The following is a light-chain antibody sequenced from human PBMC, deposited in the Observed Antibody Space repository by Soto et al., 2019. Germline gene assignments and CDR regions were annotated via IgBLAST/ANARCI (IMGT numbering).Light chain of an antibody. V-gene: IGKV3-15*01. J-gene: IGKJ4*01. CDR3: QQYSTWPL. CDR1: QNIKNN. CDR2: NTS. Sequence: EIVMTQSPATLSVSAGERATLSCRASQNIKNNLAWYQQKPGQAPRLLIYNTSTRATGIPARFSGSGSGTEFTLTINGLQSEDFAVYYCQQYSTWPLFGGGTRVEIK.